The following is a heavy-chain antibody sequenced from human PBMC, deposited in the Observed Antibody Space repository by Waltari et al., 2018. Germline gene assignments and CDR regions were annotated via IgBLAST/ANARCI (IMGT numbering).Heavy chain of an antibody. CDR1: CASISSETYY. Sequence: QVQLRESGPGLVKPSQTLSITCTVSCASISSETYYWPWVRQPAGKGLEWVGIFYKTGNTHYHRALEGGVCISVHTAKSQRSVKLTSVTAADAAGYDCARNGLNWNVQTHWGLGTPVAVSS. CDR3: ARNGLNWNVQTH. D-gene: IGHD1-20*01. J-gene: IGHJ4*02. V-gene: IGHV4-61*02. CDR2: FYKTGNT.